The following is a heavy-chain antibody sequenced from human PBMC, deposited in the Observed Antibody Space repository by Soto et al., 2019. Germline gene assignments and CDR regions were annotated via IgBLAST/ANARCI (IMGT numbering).Heavy chain of an antibody. CDR3: GRAGGAKVAGLLHFDS. CDR2: IWYDGTQK. D-gene: IGHD6-19*01. Sequence: QVQLEESGGGVVQPGRSLRLSCEASGFTFNTYSMHWVRQPPGKGLEWLAAIWYDGTQKYYADSVKGRFIISRDNSKKTLYLEMNSLRAEDTAVYYCGRAGGAKVAGLLHFDSWGQGTLVTVSS. CDR1: GFTFNTYS. V-gene: IGHV3-33*01. J-gene: IGHJ4*02.